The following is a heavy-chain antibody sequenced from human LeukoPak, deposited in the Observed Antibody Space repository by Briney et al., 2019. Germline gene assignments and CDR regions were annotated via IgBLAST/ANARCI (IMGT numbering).Heavy chain of an antibody. Sequence: AASVKVSCKASGYTFNSYGINWVRQAPGQGLEWMGGIIPIFGTANYAQKFQGRVTITTDESTSTAYMELSSLRSEDTAVYYCARGGAADYYYYYMDVWGKGTTVTVSS. CDR1: GYTFNSYG. CDR3: ARGGAADYYYYYMDV. CDR2: IIPIFGTA. J-gene: IGHJ6*03. V-gene: IGHV1-69*05. D-gene: IGHD1-26*01.